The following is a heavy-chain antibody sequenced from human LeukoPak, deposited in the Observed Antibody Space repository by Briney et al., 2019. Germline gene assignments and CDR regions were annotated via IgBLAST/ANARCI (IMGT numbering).Heavy chain of an antibody. Sequence: GGSLRLSCAVSGFTFSSYAMHWVRQAPGKGLEWVAVISYDGSNKYYADSVKGRFTISRDNSKNTLYLQMNSLRAEDTAVYYCARDGVYVWGSDRHHYFDYWGQGTLVTVSS. V-gene: IGHV3-30*04. CDR3: ARDGVYVWGSDRHHYFDY. CDR1: GFTFSSYA. CDR2: ISYDGSNK. J-gene: IGHJ4*02. D-gene: IGHD3-16*02.